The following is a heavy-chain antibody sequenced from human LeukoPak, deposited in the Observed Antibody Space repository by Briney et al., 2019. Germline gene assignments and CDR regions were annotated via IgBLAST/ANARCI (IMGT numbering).Heavy chain of an antibody. Sequence: GGSLRLSCVASGFTFSSYAMSWVRQAPGKGLEWVSAISGSGGSTYYADSVKGRFTISRDNSKNTLYLQMNSLRAEDTAVYYCAKDERARGIWFGELLRYWGQGTLVTVSS. CDR3: AKDERARGIWFGELLRY. CDR1: GFTFSSYA. J-gene: IGHJ4*02. CDR2: ISGSGGST. V-gene: IGHV3-23*01. D-gene: IGHD3-10*01.